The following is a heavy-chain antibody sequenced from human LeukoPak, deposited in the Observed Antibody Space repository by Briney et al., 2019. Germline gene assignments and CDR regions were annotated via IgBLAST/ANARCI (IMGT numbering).Heavy chain of an antibody. CDR2: IIPIFGTA. V-gene: IGHV1-69*05. D-gene: IGHD4-23*01. CDR3: PRHRHGGNSEAFFDY. Sequence: SVKVSCKASGGTFSSYAISWVRQAPGQGLEWMGRIIPIFGTANYAQKFQGRVTITTDESTSTAYMELSSLRSEDTAVYYCPRHRHGGNSEAFFDYWGQGTLVTVSS. CDR1: GGTFSSYA. J-gene: IGHJ4*02.